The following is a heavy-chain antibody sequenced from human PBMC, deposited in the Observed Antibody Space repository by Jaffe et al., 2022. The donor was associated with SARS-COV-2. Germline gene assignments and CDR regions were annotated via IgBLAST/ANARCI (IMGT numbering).Heavy chain of an antibody. J-gene: IGHJ4*02. Sequence: EVQLVESGGGLVQPGGSLRLSCAASGFTFSNYWMTWVRQAPGKGLEWVANINQDGSEKYYLDSVKGRFTISRDNAKNSLYLQVNSLRAEDTAVYYCARDPASYSSGWYFDYWGQGTLVTVSS. CDR3: ARDPASYSSGWYFDY. CDR2: INQDGSEK. CDR1: GFTFSNYW. D-gene: IGHD6-19*01. V-gene: IGHV3-7*01.